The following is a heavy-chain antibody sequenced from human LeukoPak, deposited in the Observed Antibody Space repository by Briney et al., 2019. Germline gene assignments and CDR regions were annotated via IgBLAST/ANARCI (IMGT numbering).Heavy chain of an antibody. Sequence: GGSLRLSCAASGFTFSSYWMSWVRQAPGKGLEWVANIKQDGSEEYYVDSVEGRFTISRDNAKDSLYLQMNRLRAEDTAVYYCARDAVGATVFDYWGQGNLVTVSS. D-gene: IGHD1-26*01. V-gene: IGHV3-7*05. CDR2: IKQDGSEE. CDR3: ARDAVGATVFDY. CDR1: GFTFSSYW. J-gene: IGHJ4*02.